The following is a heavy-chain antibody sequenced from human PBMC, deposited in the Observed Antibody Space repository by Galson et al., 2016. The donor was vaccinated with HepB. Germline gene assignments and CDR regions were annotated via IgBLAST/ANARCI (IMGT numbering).Heavy chain of an antibody. J-gene: IGHJ3*02. CDR1: GLSIRSRGMR. CDR3: ARQIGPGADDAFHI. CDR2: IDWDDDK. V-gene: IGHV2-70*04. D-gene: IGHD3/OR15-3a*01. Sequence: PALVKPTQTLTLTCTISGLSIRSRGMRVGWIRQPPGKALEWLARIDWDDDKYYRTSLKTRLTISKDTSKNQVVLRMTNMDPVDTATYFCARQIGPGADDAFHIWGQGTMVTVSS.